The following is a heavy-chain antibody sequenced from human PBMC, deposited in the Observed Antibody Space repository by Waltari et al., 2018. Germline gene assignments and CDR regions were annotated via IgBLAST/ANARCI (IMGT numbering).Heavy chain of an antibody. CDR3: ARGVRYYGSGSYFYYYGMDV. D-gene: IGHD3-10*01. CDR2: INHSGST. J-gene: IGHJ6*02. V-gene: IGHV4-34*01. Sequence: QVQLQQWGAGLLKPSETLSLTCAVYGGSFSGYYWSWIRQPPGKGLEWIGEINHSGSTNYNPSLNSRVTISVDTSKNQFSLKLSSVTAADTAVYYCARGVRYYGSGSYFYYYGMDVWGQGTTVTVSS. CDR1: GGSFSGYY.